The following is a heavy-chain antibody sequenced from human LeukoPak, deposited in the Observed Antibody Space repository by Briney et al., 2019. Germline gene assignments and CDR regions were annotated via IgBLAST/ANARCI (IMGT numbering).Heavy chain of an antibody. V-gene: IGHV1-8*03. D-gene: IGHD2-8*01. J-gene: IGHJ4*02. CDR2: VNPKSGNT. CDR3: ARGLPLGYCTYGVCYPPKHFDF. Sequence: ASVKVSCKASGYTFTSYAMNWVRQAPGQGREWMGWVNPKSGNTGYKQKFQARVTITRDTSISAAYMELSSLTSDDTAVYFCARGLPLGYCTYGVCYPPKHFDFWGQGTLVTVSS. CDR1: GYTFTSYA.